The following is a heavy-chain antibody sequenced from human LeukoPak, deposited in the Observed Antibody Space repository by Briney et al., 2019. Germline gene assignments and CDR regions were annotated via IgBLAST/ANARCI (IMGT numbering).Heavy chain of an antibody. V-gene: IGHV4-59*01. CDR2: IYYSGST. CDR3: ARGEGSGSYYSYFDY. D-gene: IGHD1-26*01. J-gene: IGHJ4*02. Sequence: PSETLSLTCTVSGGSISSYYWSWIRQPPGKGLEWIGYIYYSGSTNYNPSLKSRVTISVDTSKNQFSLGLSSVTAADTAVYYCARGEGSGSYYSYFDYWGQGTLVTVSS. CDR1: GGSISSYY.